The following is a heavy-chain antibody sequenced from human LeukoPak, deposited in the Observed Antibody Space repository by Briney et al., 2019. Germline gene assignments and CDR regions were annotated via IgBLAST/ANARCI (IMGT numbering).Heavy chain of an antibody. V-gene: IGHV4-34*01. CDR1: GGSFSGHY. CDR2: INHSGST. Sequence: SETLSLTCAVSGGSFSGHYWNWIRQPPGKGLEWIGEINHSGSTNYNPSLKSRVTISVDTSKNQFSLKLSSVTAADTAVYYCARGRSRITIFGVTTTYYFDYWGQGTLVTVSS. D-gene: IGHD3-3*01. CDR3: ARGRSRITIFGVTTTYYFDY. J-gene: IGHJ4*02.